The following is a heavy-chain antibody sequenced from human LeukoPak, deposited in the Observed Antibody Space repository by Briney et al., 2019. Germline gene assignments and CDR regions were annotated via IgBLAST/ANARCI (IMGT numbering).Heavy chain of an antibody. D-gene: IGHD4-17*01. V-gene: IGHV3-15*01. J-gene: IGHJ4*02. Sequence: KPGGSLRLSCAVSGFTFTNAWMTWFRQAPGKGLEWVGRIKSKRDGGTTDYAAPGKGRFTISRDDSENTLYLQMNSLKTKDTAVYYCAADVPNDDGDYVPIDYWGQGTLVTVSS. CDR1: GFTFTNAW. CDR3: AADVPNDDGDYVPIDY. CDR2: IKSKRDGGTT.